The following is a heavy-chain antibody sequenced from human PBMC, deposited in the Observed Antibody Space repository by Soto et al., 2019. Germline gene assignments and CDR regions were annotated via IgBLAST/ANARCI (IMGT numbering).Heavy chain of an antibody. CDR2: ISSLSYI. CDR3: AREYTAWPLAYGLDV. J-gene: IGHJ6*02. Sequence: GALRLACVGSVFTGSTYSINWVRQAPGKGLEWVSSISSLSYIYYADSVKGRFTISRDNAKNSVSLQMNSLRAEDTAVYYCAREYTAWPLAYGLDVWGQGTTVTVSS. D-gene: IGHD2-2*02. CDR1: VFTGSTYS. V-gene: IGHV3-21*01.